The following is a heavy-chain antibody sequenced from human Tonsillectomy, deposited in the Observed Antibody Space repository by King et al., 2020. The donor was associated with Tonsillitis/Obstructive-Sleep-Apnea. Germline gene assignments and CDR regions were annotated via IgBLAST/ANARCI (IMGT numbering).Heavy chain of an antibody. CDR1: GFTFSVYG. J-gene: IGHJ6*04. Sequence: QLVQSGGGVVQPGRSLRLSCAASGFTFSVYGMHCVRQAPGKGLEWVAVIWYDGSNKYSADSVKGRLTISRDNSKNTLYLQMNSLRAEDTAVYYCARDLNRWLFIGDVWGKGTTVTVSS. CDR3: ARDLNRWLFIGDV. D-gene: IGHD5-12*01. CDR2: IWYDGSNK. V-gene: IGHV3-33*01.